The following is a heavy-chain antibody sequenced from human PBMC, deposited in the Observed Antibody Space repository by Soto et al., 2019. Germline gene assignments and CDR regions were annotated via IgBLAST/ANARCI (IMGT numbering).Heavy chain of an antibody. CDR3: ARGPRQLGGNCYCGIDV. CDR2: IYDSGST. CDR1: GGSISSGGFY. D-gene: IGHD1-1*01. V-gene: IGHV4-31*03. J-gene: IGHJ6*02. Sequence: QVQLQESGPGLVKPSQTLSLTCSVSGGSISSGGFYWTWIRQHPGQGLEWIGFIYDSGSTYYNASLKSRVTISGDTSKNQFSLKLSSVTSADTALYYCARGPRQLGGNCYCGIDVWGQGTTVTVFS.